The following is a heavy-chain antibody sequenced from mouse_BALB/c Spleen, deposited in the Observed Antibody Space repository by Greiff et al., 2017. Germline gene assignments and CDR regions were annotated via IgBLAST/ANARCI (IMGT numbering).Heavy chain of an antibody. CDR1: GYTFTSYY. J-gene: IGHJ3*01. CDR3: ARLTGTFAY. D-gene: IGHD4-1*01. V-gene: IGHV1S56*01. CDR2: IYPGNVNT. Sequence: VQLVESGPELVKPGASVRISCKASGYTFTSYYIHWVKQRPGQGLEWIGWIYPGNVNTKYNEKFKGKATLTADKSSSTAYMQLSSLTSEDSAVYFCARLTGTFAYWGQGTLVTVSA.